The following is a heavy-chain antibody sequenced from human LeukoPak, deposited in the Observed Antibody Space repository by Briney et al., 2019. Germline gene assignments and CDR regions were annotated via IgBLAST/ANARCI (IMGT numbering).Heavy chain of an antibody. CDR1: GGSISSYY. J-gene: IGHJ4*02. CDR3: ARENYDSSGYYDFFGY. V-gene: IGHV4-4*07. D-gene: IGHD3-22*01. CDR2: IYPSGRT. Sequence: SETLSLTCSVSGGSISSYYWIWIRQPAGKGLEWIGRIYPSGRTNYNPSLKSRVTMSVDTSKNQFSLKLSSVTAADTGVYYCARENYDSSGYYDFFGYWGQGTLVTVSS.